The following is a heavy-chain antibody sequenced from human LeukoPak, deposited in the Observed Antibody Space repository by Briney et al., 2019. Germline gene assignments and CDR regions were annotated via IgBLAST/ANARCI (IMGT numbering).Heavy chain of an antibody. V-gene: IGHV3-23*01. CDR3: VKYDLFMVRGVPGFYYYYGMDV. CDR1: GFTFSSYA. D-gene: IGHD3-10*01. J-gene: IGHJ6*02. Sequence: GGSLRLSCAASGFTFSSYAMSWVRQAPGKGLEWVSAISGSGGSTYYADSVKGRFTISRDNSKNTLYLQMNSLRAEDTAVYYCVKYDLFMVRGVPGFYYYYGMDVWGQGTTVTVSS. CDR2: ISGSGGST.